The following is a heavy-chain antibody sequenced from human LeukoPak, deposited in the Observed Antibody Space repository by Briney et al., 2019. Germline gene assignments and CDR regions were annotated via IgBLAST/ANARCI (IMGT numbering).Heavy chain of an antibody. CDR3: TRRYYGDNDY. CDR1: GFTFSGSA. V-gene: IGHV3-73*01. Sequence: GGSLRLSCAASGFTFSGSAMHWVRQASGKGLKWVGRIRSKANSYATAYAASVKGRFTISRDDSKNTAYLQMNSLKTEDTAVYYCTRRYYGDNDYWGQGTLVTVSS. CDR2: IRSKANSYAT. J-gene: IGHJ4*02. D-gene: IGHD4-17*01.